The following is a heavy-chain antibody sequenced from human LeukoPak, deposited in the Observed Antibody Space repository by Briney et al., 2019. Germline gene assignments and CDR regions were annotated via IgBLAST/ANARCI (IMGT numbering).Heavy chain of an antibody. D-gene: IGHD3-10*01. J-gene: IGHJ6*02. Sequence: GGSLRLSCAASGFSFSSFGMNWVRQAPGKGLEWVSYISYSSSLTDYADSVKGRFTNSRDNAKNSLSLQMNSLRDEDTAVYFCAKVIRGGYGMDVWGQGTTVTVSS. CDR1: GFSFSSFG. CDR3: AKVIRGGYGMDV. V-gene: IGHV3-48*02. CDR2: ISYSSSLT.